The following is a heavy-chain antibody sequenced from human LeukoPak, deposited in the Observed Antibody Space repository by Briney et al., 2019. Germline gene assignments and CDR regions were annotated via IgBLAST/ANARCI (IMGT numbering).Heavy chain of an antibody. CDR1: GYTFTSYG. CDR2: IIPIFGTA. J-gene: IGHJ5*02. Sequence: GASVKVSCKASGYTFTSYGISWVRQAPEQGLEWMGGIIPIFGTANYAQKFQGRVTITADKSTSTAYMELSSLRSEDTAVYYCARGDDYYDSSGYYYTRFDPWGQGTLVTVSS. CDR3: ARGDDYYDSSGYYYTRFDP. D-gene: IGHD3-22*01. V-gene: IGHV1-69*06.